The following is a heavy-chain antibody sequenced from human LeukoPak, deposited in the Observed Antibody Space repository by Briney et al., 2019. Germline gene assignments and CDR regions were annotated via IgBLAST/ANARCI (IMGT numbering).Heavy chain of an antibody. Sequence: GGSLRLSRAASGFTFNNYWMSWVRQAPGKGLEWVANINQDGSEKHYVDSVKGRFTISRDNAKNSLYLQMNSLRAEDTAVYYCARGTIAVAGIDYWGQGTLVTVSS. V-gene: IGHV3-7*01. CDR2: INQDGSEK. D-gene: IGHD6-19*01. CDR3: ARGTIAVAGIDY. J-gene: IGHJ4*02. CDR1: GFTFNNYW.